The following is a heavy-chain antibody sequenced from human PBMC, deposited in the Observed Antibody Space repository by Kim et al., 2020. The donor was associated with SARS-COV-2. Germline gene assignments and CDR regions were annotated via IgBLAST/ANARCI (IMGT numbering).Heavy chain of an antibody. Sequence: YEDSVKGRFTLSRDNSKNTMDLQMNSLSTEDTAVYYCAKEWGYFDGFDIWGQGTMVTVSS. J-gene: IGHJ3*02. V-gene: IGHV3-30*02. CDR3: AKEWGYFDGFDI. D-gene: IGHD3-16*01.